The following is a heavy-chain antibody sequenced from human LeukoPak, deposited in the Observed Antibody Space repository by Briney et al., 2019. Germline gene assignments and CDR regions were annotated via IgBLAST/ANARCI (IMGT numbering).Heavy chain of an antibody. D-gene: IGHD3-10*01. J-gene: IGHJ4*02. V-gene: IGHV4-59*12. CDR1: GGSISSYC. CDR3: ARSGSYYIDFDY. Sequence: SETLSLTCTVSGGSISSYCWSWIRQPPGKGLGWIGYIFYSGSTNYNPSLKSRVTISVDTSKNQFSLKLRSVTAADTAVYYCARSGSYYIDFDYWGQGTLVTVSS. CDR2: IFYSGST.